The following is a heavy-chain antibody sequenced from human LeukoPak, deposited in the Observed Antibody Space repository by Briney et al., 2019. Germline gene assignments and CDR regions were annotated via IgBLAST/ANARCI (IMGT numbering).Heavy chain of an antibody. V-gene: IGHV4-34*01. Sequence: SETLSLTCAVYGXSFSGYYWSWIRQPPGKGLEWIGEINHSGSTNYNPSLKSRVTISVDTSKNQFSLKLSSVTAADTAVYYCARGDIVVVPAAIRYIEYYYYGMDVWGQGTTVTVSS. J-gene: IGHJ6*02. D-gene: IGHD2-2*01. CDR1: GXSFSGYY. CDR2: INHSGST. CDR3: ARGDIVVVPAAIRYIEYYYYGMDV.